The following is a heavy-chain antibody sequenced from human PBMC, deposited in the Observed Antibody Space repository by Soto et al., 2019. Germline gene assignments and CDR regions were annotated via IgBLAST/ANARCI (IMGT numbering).Heavy chain of an antibody. CDR2: IYYSGTT. D-gene: IGHD3-16*01. V-gene: IGHV4-61*01. J-gene: IGHJ4*02. Sequence: XETLSLTCAVSGDSVSNDNYYWSWIRQPPGKGLEWIGYIYYSGTTNYNSYLKSRLSLSVDMSKNQFSLKLASVTAADTAVYFCARSQRGRTAFTFDYWGQGALVTVSS. CDR3: ARSQRGRTAFTFDY. CDR1: GDSVSNDNYY.